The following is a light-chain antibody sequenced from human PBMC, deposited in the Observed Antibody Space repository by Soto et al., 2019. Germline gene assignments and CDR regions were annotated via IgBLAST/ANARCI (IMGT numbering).Light chain of an antibody. J-gene: IGLJ2*01. V-gene: IGLV2-14*01. CDR2: EVS. CDR1: GSDIGGYNY. Sequence: QSALTQPASVSGSPGQSITISCTGTGSDIGGYNYVSWYQQHPGKAPKVMIYEVSNRPSGVSNRFSASKSGNTASLTISGLQAEEEADYYCTSYTSSSSLVFGGETKVTVL. CDR3: TSYTSSSSLV.